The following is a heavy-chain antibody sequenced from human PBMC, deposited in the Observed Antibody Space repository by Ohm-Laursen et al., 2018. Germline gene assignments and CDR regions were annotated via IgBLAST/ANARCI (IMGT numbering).Heavy chain of an antibody. Sequence: SDTLSLTCTVSGGSISSYYWSWIRQSPGKGLEWIAYIYYSGSTNYNPSLKSRVTISVDTSKNQVSLNLSSVTAADTAVYYCAGGRYYYDSSGYYWGQGTLVTVSS. CDR1: GGSISSYY. J-gene: IGHJ4*02. CDR3: AGGRYYYDSSGYY. V-gene: IGHV4-59*07. D-gene: IGHD3-22*01. CDR2: IYYSGST.